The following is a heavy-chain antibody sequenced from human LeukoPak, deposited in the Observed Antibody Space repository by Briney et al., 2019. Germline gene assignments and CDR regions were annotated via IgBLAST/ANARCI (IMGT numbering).Heavy chain of an antibody. V-gene: IGHV3-23*01. CDR3: ATERGDSPDY. Sequence: PGGSLRLSCAASGYTFSSYAMSWVRQAPGKGLEWVSIISGSGGSTYYADSVKGRFTISRDNSKNTLYLQMNNLRAEDTAVYYCATERGDSPDYWGQGTLVTVSS. D-gene: IGHD2-21*01. CDR1: GYTFSSYA. CDR2: ISGSGGST. J-gene: IGHJ4*02.